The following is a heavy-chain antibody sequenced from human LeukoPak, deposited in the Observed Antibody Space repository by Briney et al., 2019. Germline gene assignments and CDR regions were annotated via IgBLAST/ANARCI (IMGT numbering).Heavy chain of an antibody. V-gene: IGHV1-2*06. CDR3: ARASSGWYGFDY. Sequence: GASVKVSCKASGYTFTGYYMLWVRQAPGQGLEWMGRINPNSGGTNYAQKFQGRVTMTRDTSISTAYMELSRLRSDDTAVYYCARASSGWYGFDYWGQGTLVTVSS. CDR2: INPNSGGT. CDR1: GYTFTGYY. J-gene: IGHJ4*02. D-gene: IGHD6-19*01.